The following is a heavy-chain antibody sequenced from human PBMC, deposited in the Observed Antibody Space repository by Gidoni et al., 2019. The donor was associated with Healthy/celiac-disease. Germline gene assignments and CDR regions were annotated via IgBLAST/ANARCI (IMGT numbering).Heavy chain of an antibody. D-gene: IGHD4-17*01. CDR1: GFTFSSYG. J-gene: IGHJ4*02. CDR3: ARDYGDYVFDY. V-gene: IGHV3-21*01. Sequence: EVQLVESGGGLVKPGGSLSLSCAASGFTFSSYGMNWVRQAPGKGLEWVSSISSSSSYIYYADSVKGRFTISRDNAKNSLYLQMNSLRAEDTAVYYCARDYGDYVFDYWGQGTLVTVSS. CDR2: ISSSSSYI.